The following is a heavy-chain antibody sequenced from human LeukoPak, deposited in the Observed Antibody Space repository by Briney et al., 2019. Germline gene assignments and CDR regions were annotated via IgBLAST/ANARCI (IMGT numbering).Heavy chain of an antibody. Sequence: GRSLRLSCAASGFTFSSYGMHWVRQAPGKGLEWVAVISYDGSNKYYADSVKGRFTISRDNSKNTLYLQMNSLRAEDTAVYYCAKDRSPFYYGSGSQFREYDYWGQGTLVTVSS. CDR3: AKDRSPFYYGSGSQFREYDY. V-gene: IGHV3-30*18. CDR1: GFTFSSYG. J-gene: IGHJ4*02. D-gene: IGHD3-10*01. CDR2: ISYDGSNK.